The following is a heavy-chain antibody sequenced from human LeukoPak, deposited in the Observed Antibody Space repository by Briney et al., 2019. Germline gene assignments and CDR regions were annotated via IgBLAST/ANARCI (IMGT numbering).Heavy chain of an antibody. CDR2: IRYDGSNK. CDR3: ARVYSSSWYSGYLYMDL. CDR1: GFTFSSYA. J-gene: IGHJ6*03. V-gene: IGHV3-30*02. Sequence: GGSLRLSCAASGFTFSSYAMSWVRQAPGKGLEWVAFIRYDGSNKYYADSVKGRFTISRDNSKNTLYLQMNSLRAEDTAVYYCARVYSSSWYSGYLYMDLWGKGTTVTVSS. D-gene: IGHD6-13*01.